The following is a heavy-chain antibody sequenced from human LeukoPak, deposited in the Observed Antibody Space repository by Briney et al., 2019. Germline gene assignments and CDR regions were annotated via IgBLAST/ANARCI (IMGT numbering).Heavy chain of an antibody. CDR2: SDPEDGEI. V-gene: IGHV1-24*01. Sequence: ASVKVSCKVSGYIFTELAMYWVRQAPGKGLEWMGGSDPEDGEIIYAQKFQDRVAMTEDTSTDTAYMELSSLRSEDTAVYYCATVQWWGQGTLVTVSS. CDR1: GYIFTELA. D-gene: IGHD6-19*01. CDR3: ATVQW. J-gene: IGHJ4*02.